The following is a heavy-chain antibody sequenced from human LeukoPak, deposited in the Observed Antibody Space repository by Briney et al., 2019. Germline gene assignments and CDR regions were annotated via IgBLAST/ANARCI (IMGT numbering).Heavy chain of an antibody. V-gene: IGHV1-2*02. CDR3: ARDWEDGDYWDAFDI. CDR1: GYTFTGYY. CDR2: INPNSGGT. J-gene: IGHJ3*02. D-gene: IGHD4-17*01. Sequence: ASVKVSRKASGYTFTGYYMHWVRPAPGQGLEWMGWINPNSGGTNYAQKFQGRVTMTRDTSISTAYMELSRLRSDDTAVYYCARDWEDGDYWDAFDIWGQGTMVTVSS.